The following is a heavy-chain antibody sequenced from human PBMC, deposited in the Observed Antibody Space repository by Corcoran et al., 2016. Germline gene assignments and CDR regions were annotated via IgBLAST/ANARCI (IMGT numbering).Heavy chain of an antibody. D-gene: IGHD3-22*01. V-gene: IGHV4-4*02. CDR2: IYHSGST. Sequence: QVQLQESGPGLVKPSGTLSLTCAVSGGSISSSNWWSWVRQPPGKGLEWIGEIYHSGSTNYNPSLKSRVTISVDKSKNQFSLKLSSVTAADPAVYYCARDRDYYDSSGYPTTLFDYWGQGTLVTVSS. CDR1: GGSISSSNW. CDR3: ARDRDYYDSSGYPTTLFDY. J-gene: IGHJ4*02.